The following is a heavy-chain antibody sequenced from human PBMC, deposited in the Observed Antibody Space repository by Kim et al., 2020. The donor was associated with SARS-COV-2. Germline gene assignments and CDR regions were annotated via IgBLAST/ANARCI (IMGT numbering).Heavy chain of an antibody. Sequence: SVKGRFTSSRDNSKNPLYLQMNSLRVGDTAVYYCAKGISKSIYYYYGMDVWGQGTTVTVSS. V-gene: IGHV3-23*02. D-gene: IGHD2-2*01. CDR3: AKGISKSIYYYYGMDV. J-gene: IGHJ6*02.